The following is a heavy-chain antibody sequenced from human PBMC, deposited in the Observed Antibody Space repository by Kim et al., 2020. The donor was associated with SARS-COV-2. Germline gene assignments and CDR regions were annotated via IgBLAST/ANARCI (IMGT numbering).Heavy chain of an antibody. CDR3: ASERGHYGDGGNDY. J-gene: IGHJ4*02. D-gene: IGHD4-17*01. V-gene: IGHV4-39*01. Sequence: NPSLKSRVTISVDTSKNQCSRKLSSVTAAETAVYYCASERGHYGDGGNDYWGQGTLVTVSS.